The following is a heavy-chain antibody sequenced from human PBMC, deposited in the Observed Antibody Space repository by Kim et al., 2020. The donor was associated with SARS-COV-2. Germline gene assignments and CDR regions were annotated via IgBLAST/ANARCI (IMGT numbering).Heavy chain of an antibody. CDR3: ARRLLVADRGSGFDP. CDR2: ISYTGSA. D-gene: IGHD6-19*01. V-gene: IGHV4-59*08. CDR1: GGSISGYY. J-gene: IGHJ5*02. Sequence: SETLSLTCTVSGGSISGYYWVWIRQPPGKGLEYIGYISYTGSANYNPSLKSRFTISVDTSKNQFSLNLRSMTAADTAVYYCARRLLVADRGSGFDPWGLGTLVTVSS.